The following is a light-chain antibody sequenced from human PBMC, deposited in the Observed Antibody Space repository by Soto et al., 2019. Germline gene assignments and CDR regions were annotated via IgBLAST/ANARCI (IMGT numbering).Light chain of an antibody. CDR3: SSYTSRFTYV. V-gene: IGLV2-14*01. J-gene: IGLJ1*01. Sequence: QSVLTQPASVSWSPGQSITISCTGTSSDVGGYNYVSWYQQHPGKAPKLIIYEVTNRPSGVSNRFSGSKSGNTASLTISGLQAEDEADYYCSSYTSRFTYVFGTGTKVTV. CDR1: SSDVGGYNY. CDR2: EVT.